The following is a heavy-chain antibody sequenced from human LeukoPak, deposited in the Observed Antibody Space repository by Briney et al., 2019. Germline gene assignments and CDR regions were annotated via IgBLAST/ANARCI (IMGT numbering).Heavy chain of an antibody. D-gene: IGHD2-15*01. CDR2: ISGSGGTT. CDR3: ARDLEEDYSNWYFDL. J-gene: IGHJ2*01. V-gene: IGHV3-23*01. CDR1: GFTFNDYA. Sequence: GGSLRLSCAASGFTFNDYAMSWVRQAPGKGLEWVSAISGSGGTTYYADSVKGRFTISRDNSKDTLHLQMNSLRPEDTAVYYCARDLEEDYSNWYFDLWGRGTLVTVSS.